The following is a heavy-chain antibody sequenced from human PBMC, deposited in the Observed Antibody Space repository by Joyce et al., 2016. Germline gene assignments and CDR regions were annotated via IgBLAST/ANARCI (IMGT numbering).Heavy chain of an antibody. Sequence: QVQLVESGGGVVQPGRSLRLSCAASGLTLSNYGVRWVRQAPGKGLEWVAVISYDGIYKYYADSVKGRFTISRDNSKNTVFLEMNSLRAEDTAVYYCAKILTATYSSGWFLDYWGQGTLVTVSS. CDR2: ISYDGIYK. J-gene: IGHJ4*02. CDR1: GLTLSNYG. D-gene: IGHD6-25*01. CDR3: AKILTATYSSGWFLDY. V-gene: IGHV3-30*18.